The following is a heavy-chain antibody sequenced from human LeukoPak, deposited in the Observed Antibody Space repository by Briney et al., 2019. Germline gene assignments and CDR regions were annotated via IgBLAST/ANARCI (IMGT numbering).Heavy chain of an antibody. D-gene: IGHD3-22*01. CDR3: ARELYYYDSSGYYYGVEPFDY. Sequence: ASVKVSCKASGYTFTGYYMHWVRQAPGQGLEWMGWINPNSGGTNYAQKFQGRVTMTRDTSISTAYMELSRLRSDDTAVYYCARELYYYDSSGYYYGVEPFDYWGQGTLVTVSS. J-gene: IGHJ4*02. CDR2: INPNSGGT. CDR1: GYTFTGYY. V-gene: IGHV1-2*02.